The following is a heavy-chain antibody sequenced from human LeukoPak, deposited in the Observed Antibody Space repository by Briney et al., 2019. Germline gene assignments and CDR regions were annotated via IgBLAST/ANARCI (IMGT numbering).Heavy chain of an antibody. CDR3: ARSQVGIVGAKRLDY. Sequence: ASVKVSCKASGYTFTGYYMHWVRQAPGQGLEWMGWINPNSGGTNYAQKFQGRVTMTRDTSISTAYMELSRLRSDDTAVYYCARSQVGIVGAKRLDYWGQGTLVTVSS. J-gene: IGHJ4*02. CDR2: INPNSGGT. V-gene: IGHV1-2*02. D-gene: IGHD1-26*01. CDR1: GYTFTGYY.